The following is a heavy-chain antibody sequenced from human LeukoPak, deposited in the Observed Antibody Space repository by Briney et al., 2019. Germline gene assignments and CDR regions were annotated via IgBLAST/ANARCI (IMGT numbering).Heavy chain of an antibody. CDR3: ARARYSSGWYRANWFDP. CDR2: IYYSGST. D-gene: IGHD6-19*01. Sequence: PSETLSLTCSVSGDSINSGGYYWSWIRQPPGKGLEWIGYIYYSGSTNYNPSLKSRVTISVDTSKNQFSLKLSSVTAADTAVYYCARARYSSGWYRANWFDPWGQGTLVTVSS. CDR1: GDSINSGGYY. J-gene: IGHJ5*02. V-gene: IGHV4-61*08.